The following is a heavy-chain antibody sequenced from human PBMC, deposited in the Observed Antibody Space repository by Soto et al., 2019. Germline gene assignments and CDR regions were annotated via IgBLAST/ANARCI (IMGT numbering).Heavy chain of an antibody. CDR2: INHSGST. D-gene: IGHD3-16*01. CDR1: GGSFSDNY. J-gene: IGHJ5*02. Sequence: SETLSLTCAVYGGSFSDNYWSWIRQPPGKGLEWLGEINHSGSTNHNPSLKSRVTILADTSKKQFSLKLSSVTAADTAVYYCARGRGEIQGPWGQGTLVTVS. V-gene: IGHV4-34*01. CDR3: ARGRGEIQGP.